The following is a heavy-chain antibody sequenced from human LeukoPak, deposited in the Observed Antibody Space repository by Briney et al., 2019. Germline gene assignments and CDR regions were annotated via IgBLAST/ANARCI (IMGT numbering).Heavy chain of an antibody. CDR3: ARKGLPYCSGGSCLYYFDY. V-gene: IGHV3-23*01. D-gene: IGHD2-15*01. J-gene: IGHJ4*02. CDR1: GFTFSSYA. CDR2: ISGSGGST. Sequence: PGGSLRLSCAASGFTFSSYAMSWVRQAPGKGLEWVSAISGSGGSTYYADSVKGRFTISRDNSKNTLYLQMNSLRAEDTAVYYCARKGLPYCSGGSCLYYFDYWGQGTLVTVSS.